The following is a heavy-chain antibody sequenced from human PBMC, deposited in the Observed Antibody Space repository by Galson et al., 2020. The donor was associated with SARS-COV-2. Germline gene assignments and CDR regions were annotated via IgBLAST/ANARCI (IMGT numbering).Heavy chain of an antibody. V-gene: IGHV3-30*01. CDR1: GFTFSSYA. CDR2: ISYDGSNK. CDR3: ARDYSGSYLWAFDI. J-gene: IGHJ3*02. Sequence: GGSLRLSCAASGFTFSSYAMHWVRQAPGKGLEWVAVISYDGSNKYYADSVKGRFTISRDNSKNTLYLQMNSLRAEDTAVYYCARDYSGSYLWAFDIWGQGTMVTVSS. D-gene: IGHD1-26*01.